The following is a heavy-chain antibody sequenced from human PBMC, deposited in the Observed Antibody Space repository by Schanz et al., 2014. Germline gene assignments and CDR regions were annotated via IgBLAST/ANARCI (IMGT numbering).Heavy chain of an antibody. Sequence: EVHLLESGGGLVQPGGSLRLSCVASGFTFFGSFAMSWVRQAPGKGLEWVSGMSGSGSTADYADSVKGRFTISRDNFKNTLCLQMNSLRAEDTAAYYCARGGSSGYDFSIYYMDVWGKGTTVTVSS. D-gene: IGHD5-12*01. CDR3: ARGGSSGYDFSIYYMDV. CDR1: GFTFFGSFA. CDR2: MSGSGSTA. V-gene: IGHV3-23*01. J-gene: IGHJ6*03.